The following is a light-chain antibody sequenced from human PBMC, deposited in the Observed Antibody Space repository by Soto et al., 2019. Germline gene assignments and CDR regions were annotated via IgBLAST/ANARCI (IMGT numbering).Light chain of an antibody. V-gene: IGKV1-39*01. Sequence: DIQMTQSPSSLSASIGDRVTITCRASQSINSYLNRYQQKPGKAPKLLIYAASSLQSGVPSRFSGSGSGTDFTLTINSLQPEDFATYYCQQSYSTPYTFGQGTKLEIK. CDR2: AAS. CDR1: QSINSY. CDR3: QQSYSTPYT. J-gene: IGKJ2*01.